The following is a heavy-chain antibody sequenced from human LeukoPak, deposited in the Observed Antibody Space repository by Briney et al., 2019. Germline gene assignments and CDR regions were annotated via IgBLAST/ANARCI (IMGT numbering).Heavy chain of an antibody. CDR3: SRRVDATRWFDP. CDR1: GFTFSSYL. V-gene: IGHV3-74*01. Sequence: PGGSLRLSCAASGFTFSSYLMHWVRQAPGKGLEWVSRINGDGTTTNYADSVKGRLTISRDNAKNTLYLEMNSLRAEDTAVYYCSRRVDATRWFDPWGQGTLVTVSS. J-gene: IGHJ5*02. D-gene: IGHD2-15*01. CDR2: INGDGTTT.